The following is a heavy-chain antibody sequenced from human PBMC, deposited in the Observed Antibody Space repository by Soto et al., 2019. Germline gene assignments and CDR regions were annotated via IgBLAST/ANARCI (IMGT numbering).Heavy chain of an antibody. CDR1: GFTFSSYA. Sequence: PGGSLRLSCAASGFTFSSYAMSWVRQAPGKGLEWVSAISGSGGSTYYADSVKGRFTISRDNSKNTLYLQMSSLRAEDTAVYYCAKDYSYYDSSGYSTEYYFDYWGQGTLVTVSS. V-gene: IGHV3-23*01. CDR2: ISGSGGST. CDR3: AKDYSYYDSSGYSTEYYFDY. D-gene: IGHD3-22*01. J-gene: IGHJ4*02.